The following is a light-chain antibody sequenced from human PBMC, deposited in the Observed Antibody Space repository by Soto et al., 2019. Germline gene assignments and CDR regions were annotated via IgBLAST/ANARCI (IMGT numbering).Light chain of an antibody. Sequence: EIVLPQSPATLSFSPGERATLSCRDSQSVSSYLAWYQQKPGQAPRLLIYDASNRATGISARFSGSGSGTDFTLTISSLEPEDFAVYYCQQRSKWPPEVTFGQGTRLEIK. CDR3: QQRSKWPPEVT. J-gene: IGKJ5*01. CDR1: QSVSSY. V-gene: IGKV3-11*01. CDR2: DAS.